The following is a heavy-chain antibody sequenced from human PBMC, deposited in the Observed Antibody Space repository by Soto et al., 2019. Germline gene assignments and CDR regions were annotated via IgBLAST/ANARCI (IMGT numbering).Heavy chain of an antibody. V-gene: IGHV2-5*01. CDR3: AHRIAAPGRTLDY. Sequence: QITLEESGPTLVRPTQTLTLTCTVSGFSLSTDAVGVAWIRQPPGKALEWLALIYWNDEARYKSSLNNRLTITKDTSKNQVVLTMTDMAPLDTATYFCAHRIAAPGRTLDYWGQGILFTVSS. J-gene: IGHJ4*02. CDR2: IYWNDEA. D-gene: IGHD6-13*01. CDR1: GFSLSTDAVG.